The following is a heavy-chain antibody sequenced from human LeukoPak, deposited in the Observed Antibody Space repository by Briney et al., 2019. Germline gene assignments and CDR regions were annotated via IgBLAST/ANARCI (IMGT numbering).Heavy chain of an antibody. CDR3: AKGVGSSGYFFDY. CDR1: GFTFSSYG. D-gene: IGHD3-22*01. Sequence: GGSLRLSCAASGFTFSSYGMHWVRQAPGKGLEWVAFIRYDGSNKYYADSVKGRFTISRDNSKNTLYLQMNSLRAEDTAVYHCAKGVGSSGYFFDYWGQGTLVTVSS. V-gene: IGHV3-30*02. J-gene: IGHJ4*02. CDR2: IRYDGSNK.